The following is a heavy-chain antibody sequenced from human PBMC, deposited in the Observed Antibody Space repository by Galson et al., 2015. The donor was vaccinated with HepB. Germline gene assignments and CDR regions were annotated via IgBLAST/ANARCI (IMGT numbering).Heavy chain of an antibody. D-gene: IGHD6-13*01. CDR2: ISWNSGSI. J-gene: IGHJ2*01. CDR3: AKDGSSSWYRYFDL. V-gene: IGHV3-9*01. Sequence: SLRLSCAASGFTFDDYAMHWVRQAPGKGLEWVSGISWNSGSIGYADSVKGRFTISRDNAKNSLYLQMNSLRAEDTALYYCAKDGSSSWYRYFDLWGRGTLVTVSS. CDR1: GFTFDDYA.